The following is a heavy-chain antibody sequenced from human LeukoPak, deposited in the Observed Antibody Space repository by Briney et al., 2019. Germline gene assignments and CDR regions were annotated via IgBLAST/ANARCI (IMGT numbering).Heavy chain of an antibody. J-gene: IGHJ5*02. CDR1: SDSISSSHYY. CDR2: IYYCGRT. Sequence: KPSETLSLTCNVSSDSISSSHYYWGWIRQSPGKGLEWIGSIYYCGRTQYNPSLKGRVTLSVDTSKNQFSLNLSSVTAADTAVYYCAREPVLLWFGETNNWFDPWGQGTLVTVSS. V-gene: IGHV4-39*02. CDR3: AREPVLLWFGETNNWFDP. D-gene: IGHD3-10*01.